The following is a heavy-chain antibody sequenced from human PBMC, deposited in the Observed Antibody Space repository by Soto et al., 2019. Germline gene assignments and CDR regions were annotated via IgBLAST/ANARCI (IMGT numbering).Heavy chain of an antibody. CDR3: ASHPDYYDSSGYPTEYFQH. D-gene: IGHD3-22*01. V-gene: IGHV3-23*01. CDR2: IGGSGGST. Sequence: PGGSLRLSCAASGFTFSSYAMSWVRQAPGKGLEWVSAIGGSGGSTYYADSVKGRFTISRDNSKNTLYLQMNSLRAEDTAVYYCASHPDYYDSSGYPTEYFQHWGQGTLVTVSS. CDR1: GFTFSSYA. J-gene: IGHJ1*01.